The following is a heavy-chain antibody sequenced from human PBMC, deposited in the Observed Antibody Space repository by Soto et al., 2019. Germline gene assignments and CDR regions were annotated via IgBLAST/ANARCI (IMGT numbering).Heavy chain of an antibody. J-gene: IGHJ4*02. CDR1: GFSFSSYA. Sequence: EAQLLESGGSLVQPGGSLRLSCAASGFSFSSYAMNWVRQAPGKGLEWVSIISGGGDRTYYADSVKGRFTISRDNSKNTLYLQMNSLRAEDTAVYHCAKASRGPLSSRSSDANHVDSWGQGTLVTVSS. CDR3: AKASRGPLSSRSSDANHVDS. CDR2: ISGGGDRT. D-gene: IGHD6-13*01. V-gene: IGHV3-23*01.